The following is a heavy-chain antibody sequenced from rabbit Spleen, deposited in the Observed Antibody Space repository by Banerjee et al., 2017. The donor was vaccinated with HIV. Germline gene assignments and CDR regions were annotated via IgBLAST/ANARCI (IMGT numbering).Heavy chain of an antibody. Sequence: QSLEESGGDLVKPGASLTLTCTTSAFSFSSSYYMCWVRQAPGKGLECIACIYGGSSGSTWYASWAKGRFTISKTSSTTVTLQMTSLTAADTATYFCARDTGTSFSTYGMDLWGQGTLVTVS. D-gene: IGHD8-1*01. CDR1: AFSFSSSYY. CDR2: IYGGSSGST. J-gene: IGHJ6*01. V-gene: IGHV1S40*01. CDR3: ARDTGTSFSTYGMDL.